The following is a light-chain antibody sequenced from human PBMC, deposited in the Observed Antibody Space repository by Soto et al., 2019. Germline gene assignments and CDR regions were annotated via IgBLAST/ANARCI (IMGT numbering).Light chain of an antibody. J-gene: IGLJ1*01. CDR2: SNT. V-gene: IGLV1-40*01. Sequence: QSVLTQPPSVSGAPGQRVTISCTGSSSNIGPGYDVHWYQQLPGTAPKLLINSNTNRPSGVPDRFSGSRSGTSASLAITGLQAEDEADYYCQSYDSSLSGSGFGTGTKVTVL. CDR1: SSNIGPGYD. CDR3: QSYDSSLSGSG.